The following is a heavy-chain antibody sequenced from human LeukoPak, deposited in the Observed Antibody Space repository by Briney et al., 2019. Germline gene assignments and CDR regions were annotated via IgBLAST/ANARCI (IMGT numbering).Heavy chain of an antibody. Sequence: SVKVSCKASGGTFSSYAISWVRQAPGQGLEWMGRIIPIFGTANYAQKFQGRVTITTDESTSTAYMELSSLRSEDTAVYYSARERWLVRFDYYYYYMDVWGKRTTVTVSS. V-gene: IGHV1-69*05. J-gene: IGHJ6*03. CDR2: IIPIFGTA. CDR3: ARERWLVRFDYYYYYMDV. CDR1: GGTFSSYA. D-gene: IGHD6-19*01.